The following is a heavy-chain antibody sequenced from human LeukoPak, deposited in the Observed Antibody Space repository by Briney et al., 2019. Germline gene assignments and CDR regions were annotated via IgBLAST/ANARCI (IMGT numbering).Heavy chain of an antibody. CDR3: ARLRRGY. Sequence: GGSLRLSCAASGLTVTSNHMSWVRQAPGKGLEWVSLIKSDGTTEYADSVKGRFTISRDNSKNTSFLQMNSLRVEDTAVYYCARLRRGYWGRGTPVTVSS. J-gene: IGHJ4*02. V-gene: IGHV3-53*01. CDR2: IKSDGTT. CDR1: GLTVTSNH.